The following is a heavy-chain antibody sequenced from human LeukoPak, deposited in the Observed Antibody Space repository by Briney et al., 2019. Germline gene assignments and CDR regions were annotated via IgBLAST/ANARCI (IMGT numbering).Heavy chain of an antibody. Sequence: GASVKVSCKASGGTFSSYAISWVRQAPGQGLEWMGRIIPILGIANYAQKFQGRVTITADKSTSTAYMELSSLRSEDTAVYYCARERMVVVVPAAIRASGGHYGMDVWGQGTTVTVSS. CDR1: GGTFSSYA. CDR2: IIPILGIA. CDR3: ARERMVVVVPAAIRASGGHYGMDV. D-gene: IGHD2-2*01. V-gene: IGHV1-69*04. J-gene: IGHJ6*02.